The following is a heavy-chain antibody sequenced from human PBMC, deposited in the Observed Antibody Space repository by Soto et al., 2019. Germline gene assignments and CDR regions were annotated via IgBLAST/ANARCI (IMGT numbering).Heavy chain of an antibody. CDR3: ARSPNYYYYGFDV. CDR2: IYYSGST. D-gene: IGHD3-10*01. V-gene: IGHV4-61*08. J-gene: IGHJ6*02. CDR1: GGSVSSGDYF. Sequence: SETLSLTCTVSGGSVSSGDYFWSWLRQSPGKRLERIAYIYYSGSTNYNPSLKSRATISVDTSKSQVSLTLTSMTAADAALYYCARSPNYYYYGFDVWGQGPAVTVSS.